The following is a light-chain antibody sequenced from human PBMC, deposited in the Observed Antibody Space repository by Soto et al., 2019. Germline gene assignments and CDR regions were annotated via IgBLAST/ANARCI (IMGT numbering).Light chain of an antibody. CDR1: QGIGNY. J-gene: IGKJ4*01. CDR3: LQQSSYPKS. CDR2: AAS. V-gene: IGKV1-17*01. Sequence: DIQMTQSPSSLSASVGDRVTIICRASQGIGNYVGWYQQKPGKDPKRLIYAASILDSGVPPRFSGSGSGKEFALTISTMQPDDFAVYYCLQQSSYPKSFGGGTTVEIK.